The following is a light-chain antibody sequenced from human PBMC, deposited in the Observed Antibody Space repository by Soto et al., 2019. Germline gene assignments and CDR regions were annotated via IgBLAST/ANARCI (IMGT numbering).Light chain of an antibody. J-gene: IGKJ2*01. CDR2: DAS. Sequence: EIVLTQSPATLSLSPGERATLSCRASQSVSSYLAWYQQKPGQAPRLLIYDASNRATGIPARFSGSGSGTDFTLTISSLETEDFAFYYCHQRSWPPYNFGQGTKLEI. V-gene: IGKV3-11*01. CDR1: QSVSSY. CDR3: HQRSWPPYN.